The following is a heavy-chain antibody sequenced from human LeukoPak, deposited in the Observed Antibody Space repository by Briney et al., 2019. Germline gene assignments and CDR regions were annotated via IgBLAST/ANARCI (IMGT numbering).Heavy chain of an antibody. J-gene: IGHJ4*02. CDR1: GFAFSSYW. CDR3: ARVYCSSTSCYSDFDY. D-gene: IGHD2-2*01. Sequence: PGGSLRLSCAASGFAFSSYWMHWVRQAPGKGLVWVSRINSDGSSTSYADSVKGRFTISRDNAKNTLYLQMNSLRAEDTAVYYCARVYCSSTSCYSDFDYWGQGTLVTVSS. V-gene: IGHV3-74*01. CDR2: INSDGSST.